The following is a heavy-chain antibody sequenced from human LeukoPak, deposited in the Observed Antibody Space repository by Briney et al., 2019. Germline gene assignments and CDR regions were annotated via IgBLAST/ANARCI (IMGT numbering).Heavy chain of an antibody. CDR2: IYTSGST. CDR3: ARGSMYSSGWYYFDY. Sequence: SETLSLTCTVSGGSISSYYWSWIRQPAGKGLEWIGRIYTSGSTNYNPSLKSRFTMSVDTSKNQFSLKLSSVTAADTAVYYCARGSMYSSGWYYFDYWGQGTLVTVSS. J-gene: IGHJ4*02. CDR1: GGSISSYY. V-gene: IGHV4-4*07. D-gene: IGHD6-19*01.